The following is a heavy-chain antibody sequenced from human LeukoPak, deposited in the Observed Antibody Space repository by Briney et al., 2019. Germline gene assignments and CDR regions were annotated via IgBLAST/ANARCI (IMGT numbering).Heavy chain of an antibody. Sequence: GESLKISCKGSGYSFTSYWIGWVRQMPGKGLEWMGIIYPGDSDTRYSPSFQGQVTISADKSISTAYLQWSSLKASDTAMYYCATGRGGIAAPGRSFDYWGQGTLVTVSS. CDR1: GYSFTSYW. J-gene: IGHJ4*02. V-gene: IGHV5-51*01. CDR3: ATGRGGIAAPGRSFDY. D-gene: IGHD6-13*01. CDR2: IYPGDSDT.